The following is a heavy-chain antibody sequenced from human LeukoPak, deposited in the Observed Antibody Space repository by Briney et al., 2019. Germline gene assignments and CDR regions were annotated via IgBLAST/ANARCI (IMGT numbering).Heavy chain of an antibody. Sequence: LSGGTLRLSCAASGFTFSSYGMSWVRQAPGKGLEWVSAISGSGGSTYYADSVKGRFTISRDNSKNTLYLQMNSLRAEDTAVYYCAKDRRRYYYDSSGYYYGNWFDPWGQGTLVTVSS. CDR3: AKDRRRYYYDSSGYYYGNWFDP. D-gene: IGHD3-22*01. CDR2: ISGSGGST. V-gene: IGHV3-23*01. CDR1: GFTFSSYG. J-gene: IGHJ5*02.